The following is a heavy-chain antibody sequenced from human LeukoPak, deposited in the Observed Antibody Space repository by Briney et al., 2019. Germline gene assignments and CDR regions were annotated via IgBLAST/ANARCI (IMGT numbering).Heavy chain of an antibody. V-gene: IGHV1-69*06. Sequence: ASVKVSCKASGGTFSSYAISWVRQAPGQGLEWMGGIIPIFGTANYAQKFQGRVTITADKSTSTAYMELSSLRSEDTAVYYCARAVGSGSYYTHHHSLNWFDPWGQGTLVTVSS. J-gene: IGHJ5*02. CDR3: ARAVGSGSYYTHHHSLNWFDP. CDR2: IIPIFGTA. D-gene: IGHD3-10*01. CDR1: GGTFSSYA.